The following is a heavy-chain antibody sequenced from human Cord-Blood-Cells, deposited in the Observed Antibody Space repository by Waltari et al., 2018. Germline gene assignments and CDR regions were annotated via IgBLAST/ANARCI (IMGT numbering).Heavy chain of an antibody. V-gene: IGHV4-59*01. CDR3: ARVSESTGTTGGGAFDI. J-gene: IGHJ3*02. CDR2: IYYSGNT. D-gene: IGHD1-7*01. Sequence: QVQLQESGPGLVKPSETLSLTCTVSGGSISSYYWSWIRQPPGKGLEWIGYIYYSGNTNYNPSLKSRVTISVDTSKNQFSLKLSSVTAADTAVYYCARVSESTGTTGGGAFDIWGQGTMVTVSS. CDR1: GGSISSYY.